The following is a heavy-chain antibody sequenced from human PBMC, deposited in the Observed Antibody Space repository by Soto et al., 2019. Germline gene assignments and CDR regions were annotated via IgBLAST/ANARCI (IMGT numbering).Heavy chain of an antibody. CDR3: ARDWFGVDY. J-gene: IGHJ4*02. Sequence: QVQLVQSGAEVKKPGASVKVSCKASGYTFTSYGISWVRQAPGQGLEWMGWINPYNGNTNYAQKLPGRVTVTTDTSTTPAYMEQRRRRSDDTAVYYCARDWFGVDYWGQGTLVTVSS. D-gene: IGHD3-16*01. V-gene: IGHV1-18*01. CDR1: GYTFTSYG. CDR2: INPYNGNT.